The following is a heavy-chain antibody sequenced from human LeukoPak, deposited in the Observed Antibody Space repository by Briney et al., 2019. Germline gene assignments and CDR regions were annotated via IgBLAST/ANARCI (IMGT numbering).Heavy chain of an antibody. V-gene: IGHV1-46*01. CDR2: INPSGGST. CDR1: GFTFTSYY. Sequence: PAASVKVSCKASGFTFTSYYMHWVRQAPGQGLEWMGIINPSGGSTSYAQKFQGRVTMTRDMSTSTVYMELSSLRSEDTAVYYCAREGPYGDYFRDFDYWGQGTLVTVSS. J-gene: IGHJ4*02. D-gene: IGHD4-17*01. CDR3: AREGPYGDYFRDFDY.